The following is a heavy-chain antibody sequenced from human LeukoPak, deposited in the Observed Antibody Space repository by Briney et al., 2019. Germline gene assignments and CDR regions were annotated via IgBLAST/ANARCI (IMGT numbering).Heavy chain of an antibody. CDR1: GYTFSSYA. D-gene: IGHD4-17*01. CDR3: TKAGPYGDYGGRPCMYYGMDV. Sequence: GGSLRLSCEASGYTFSSYAMSWVRQAPGKGLEWVSVISGSGVGPYYADSVKGRFTIFRDNSKNMLYLQINSLRAEDTAVYYCTKAGPYGDYGGRPCMYYGMDVWGQGTTVTVSS. J-gene: IGHJ6*02. V-gene: IGHV3-23*01. CDR2: ISGSGVGP.